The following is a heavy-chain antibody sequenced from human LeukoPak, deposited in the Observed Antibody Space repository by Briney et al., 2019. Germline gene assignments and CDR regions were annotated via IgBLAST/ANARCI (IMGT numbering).Heavy chain of an antibody. V-gene: IGHV3-64*01. CDR1: GFTFSSYA. CDR2: ISSNGGST. D-gene: IGHD6-6*01. Sequence: GGSLRLSCAASGFTFSSYAMHWVRQAPGKGLEYVSAISSNGGSTYYANSVKGRFTISRDNSKNTLYLQMGSLRAEDMAVYYCARENIAARIYYYYMDVWGKGTTVTVSS. CDR3: ARENIAARIYYYYMDV. J-gene: IGHJ6*03.